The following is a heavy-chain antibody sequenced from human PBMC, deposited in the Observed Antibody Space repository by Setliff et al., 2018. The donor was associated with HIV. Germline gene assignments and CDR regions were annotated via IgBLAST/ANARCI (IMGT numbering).Heavy chain of an antibody. CDR2: MNPNSGNT. CDR3: ARGAWYTSGWYSSRYMDV. CDR1: GYTFTSYD. D-gene: IGHD6-19*01. Sequence: ASVKVSCKASGYTFTSYDINWVRQATGQGLEWMGWMNPNSGNTGYAQRFEGSVTMTWDTSISTAYMELSSLRSDDTAVYYCARGAWYTSGWYSSRYMDVWGKGTTVTVSS. J-gene: IGHJ6*03. V-gene: IGHV1-8*02.